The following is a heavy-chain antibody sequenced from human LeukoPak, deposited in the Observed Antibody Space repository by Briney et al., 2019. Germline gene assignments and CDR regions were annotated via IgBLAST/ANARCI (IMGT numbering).Heavy chain of an antibody. V-gene: IGHV1-8*03. Sequence: ASVKVSCKASGYTFTSYDINWVRQATGQGLEWMGWMNPNSGNTGYAQKFQGRVTITRNTSISTAYMELSSVTAADTAVYYCARVVFGAVAGSHFDYWGQGTLVTVSS. J-gene: IGHJ4*02. CDR1: GYTFTSYD. CDR2: MNPNSGNT. D-gene: IGHD6-19*01. CDR3: ARVVFGAVAGSHFDY.